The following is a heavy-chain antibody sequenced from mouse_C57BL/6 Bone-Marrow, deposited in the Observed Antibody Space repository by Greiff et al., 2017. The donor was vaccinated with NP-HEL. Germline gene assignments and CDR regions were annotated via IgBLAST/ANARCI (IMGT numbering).Heavy chain of an antibody. J-gene: IGHJ1*03. CDR2: ISGGGGNT. Sequence: EVQVVESGGGLVKPGGSLKLSCAASGFTFSSYTMSWVCQTPEKRLEWVATISGGGGNTYYPDSVKGRFTISRDNAKNTLYLQMSSLRSEDTALYYCARLRYDYVQLNWYFDVWGTGTTVTVSS. D-gene: IGHD2-4*01. V-gene: IGHV5-9*01. CDR1: GFTFSSYT. CDR3: ARLRYDYVQLNWYFDV.